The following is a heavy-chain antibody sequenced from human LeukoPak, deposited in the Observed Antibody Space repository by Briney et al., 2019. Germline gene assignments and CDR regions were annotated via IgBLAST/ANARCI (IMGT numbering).Heavy chain of an antibody. D-gene: IGHD1-1*01. CDR1: GGTFSSYA. V-gene: IGHV1-69*06. CDR2: IIPIFGTA. Sequence: GASVKVSCKASGGTFSSYAISWVRQAPGQGLEWMGGIIPIFGTANYAQKFQGRVTITADKSTSTAYMELSSLRSEDTAVYYCVAELERPIERKFDYWGQGALVTVSS. J-gene: IGHJ4*02. CDR3: VAELERPIERKFDY.